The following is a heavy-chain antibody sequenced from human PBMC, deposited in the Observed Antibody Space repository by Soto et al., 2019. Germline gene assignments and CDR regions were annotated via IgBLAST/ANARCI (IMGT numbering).Heavy chain of an antibody. Sequence: EVQLLESGGGLVQPGGSLRLSCAASGFTFSSYAMSWVRQAPGKGLEGVSAISGSGGSTYYADSVKSRCTIPRDNSKNTLYLQMNSLRAEDTAVYYCEKGILYSPLINWFDTWGQGPLVTVSS. J-gene: IGHJ5*02. D-gene: IGHD6-13*01. V-gene: IGHV3-23*01. CDR2: ISGSGGST. CDR1: GFTFSSYA. CDR3: EKGILYSPLINWFDT.